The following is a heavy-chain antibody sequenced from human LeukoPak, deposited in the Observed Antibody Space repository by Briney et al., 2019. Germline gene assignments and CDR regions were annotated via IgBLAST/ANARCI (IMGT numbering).Heavy chain of an antibody. V-gene: IGHV3-30*02. D-gene: IGHD4-23*01. CDR1: GLTFSSYD. CDR2: VRYDGSQK. CDR3: AKDLIAFDYGGNSGGY. Sequence: GGSLRLSCEASGLTFSSYDRYWVRQAPGKGLDWVAFVRYDGSQKYYADSVKGRFTLSRDNSKNTVYLQMNSLRVEDTAVYYCAKDLIAFDYGGNSGGYWGQGTLVTVSS. J-gene: IGHJ4*02.